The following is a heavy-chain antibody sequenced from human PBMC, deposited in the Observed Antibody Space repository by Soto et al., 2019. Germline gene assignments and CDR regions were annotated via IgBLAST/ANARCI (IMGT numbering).Heavy chain of an antibody. Sequence: EVQLVESGGGLVKPGGSLRLSCAASGFTFSSYSMNWVRQAPGKGLEWVSSISSSSSYIYYADSVKGRFTISRDNAKNSLYLQMNSLRAEDTAVYYCARERPAAIVVVPAAHFDYWGQGTLVTVSS. J-gene: IGHJ4*02. CDR3: ARERPAAIVVVPAAHFDY. D-gene: IGHD2-2*01. V-gene: IGHV3-21*01. CDR1: GFTFSSYS. CDR2: ISSSSSYI.